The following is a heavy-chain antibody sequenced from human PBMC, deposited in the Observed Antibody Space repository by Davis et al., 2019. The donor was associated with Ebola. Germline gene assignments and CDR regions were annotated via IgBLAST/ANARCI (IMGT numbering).Heavy chain of an antibody. CDR2: ISGSGGST. V-gene: IGHV3-23*01. J-gene: IGHJ4*02. CDR3: AKDAALDSSSWYSTDY. CDR1: GFTFSSYS. D-gene: IGHD6-13*01. Sequence: GGSLRPSCAASGFTFSSYSMTWVRQAPGKGLEWVSAISGSGGSTYYADSVKGRFTISRDNSKNTLYLQMNSLRAEDTAVYYCAKDAALDSSSWYSTDYWGQGTLVTVSS.